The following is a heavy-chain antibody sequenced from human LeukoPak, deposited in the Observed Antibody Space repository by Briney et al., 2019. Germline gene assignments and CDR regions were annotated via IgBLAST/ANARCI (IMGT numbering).Heavy chain of an antibody. J-gene: IGHJ4*02. CDR3: VREDTPATANY. CDR1: GFTFDDYA. D-gene: IGHD2-21*02. CDR2: ISWNSGSI. Sequence: GGSLRLSCAASGFTFDDYAMHWVRQAPGKGLEWVSGISWNSGSIAYADSVKGRFTISRDNSKDTLFLQMHSLRPGDTAVYYCVREDTPATANYWGQGTLVTISS. V-gene: IGHV3-9*01.